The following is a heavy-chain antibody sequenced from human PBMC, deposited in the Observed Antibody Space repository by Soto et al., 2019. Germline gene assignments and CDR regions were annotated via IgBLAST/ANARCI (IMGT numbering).Heavy chain of an antibody. J-gene: IGHJ4*02. V-gene: IGHV4-34*01. Sequence: SETLSLTCAVYGGSFSGYYWSWIRQPPGKGLEWIGEINHSGSTNYNPSLKSRVTISVDTSKNQFSLKLSSVTAADTAVYYCARGLDDYSYGYDYWGQGTLVTVSS. D-gene: IGHD5-18*01. CDR2: INHSGST. CDR3: ARGLDDYSYGYDY. CDR1: GGSFSGYY.